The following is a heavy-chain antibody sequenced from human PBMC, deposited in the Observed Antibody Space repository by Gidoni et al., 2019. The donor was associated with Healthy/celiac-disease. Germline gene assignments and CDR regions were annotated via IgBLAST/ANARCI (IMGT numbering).Heavy chain of an antibody. D-gene: IGHD6-19*01. Sequence: QVQLQESGPGLVKPSQTLSLTCTVSGGSLRSGGYYWSWIRQHPGKGLEWIGYIYYSGSTYYNPSLKSRVTISVDTSKNQFSLKLSSVTAADTAVYYCARVWSSGPLYFDYWGQGTLVTVSS. J-gene: IGHJ4*02. CDR2: IYYSGST. CDR1: GGSLRSGGYY. V-gene: IGHV4-31*03. CDR3: ARVWSSGPLYFDY.